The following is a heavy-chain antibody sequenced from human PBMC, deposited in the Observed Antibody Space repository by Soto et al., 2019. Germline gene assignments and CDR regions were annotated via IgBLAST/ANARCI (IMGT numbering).Heavy chain of an antibody. Sequence: EVQLVESGGGLIQPGGSLRLSCAASGFTVSSNYMSWVRQAPGKGLEWVSVICSGGSTYYADSVKGRFTISRDNSKNTLYLQMNSLRADDTAVYYCARGGPSVRGLFDYWGQGTLVTVSS. J-gene: IGHJ4*02. CDR3: ARGGPSVRGLFDY. CDR2: ICSGGST. CDR1: GFTVSSNY. D-gene: IGHD3-16*01. V-gene: IGHV3-53*01.